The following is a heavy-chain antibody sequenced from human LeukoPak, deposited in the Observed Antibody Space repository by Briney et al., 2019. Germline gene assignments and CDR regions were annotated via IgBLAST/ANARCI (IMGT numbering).Heavy chain of an antibody. V-gene: IGHV4-59*12. D-gene: IGHD1-20*01. J-gene: IGHJ4*02. CDR2: IYYSGST. Sequence: SETLSLTCTVSGGSIGSYYWSWIRQPPGKGLEWIGYIYYSGSTYYNPSLKSRVTISVDTSKNQFSLKLSSVTAADTAVYYCARVGNWNVDRFFDYWGQGTLVTVSS. CDR3: ARVGNWNVDRFFDY. CDR1: GGSIGSYY.